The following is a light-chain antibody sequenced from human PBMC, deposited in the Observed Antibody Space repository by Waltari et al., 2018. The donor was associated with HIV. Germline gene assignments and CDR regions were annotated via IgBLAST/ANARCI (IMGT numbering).Light chain of an antibody. CDR2: DVY. Sequence: QSALTRPASVSGSPGPSVTISCTGTTSDVGGYNFVSWSQQQPGKAPKLMIYDVYNRPSRVSNRFAGSKSGNTASLTISGLQAEDEAHYYCSSYTTTNTLVIFGGGTKLTVL. CDR3: SSYTTTNTLVI. CDR1: TSDVGGYNF. J-gene: IGLJ2*01. V-gene: IGLV2-14*03.